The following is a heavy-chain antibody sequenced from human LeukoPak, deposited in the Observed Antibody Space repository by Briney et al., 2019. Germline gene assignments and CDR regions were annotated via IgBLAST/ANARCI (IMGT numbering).Heavy chain of an antibody. J-gene: IGHJ4*02. CDR1: GFTFSNFW. CDR2: INTDGSST. CDR3: ARTREMATPALDY. Sequence: GGSLRLSCVASGFTFSNFWMHWVRQAPGKGPVWVSRINTDGSSTNYADSVKGRFTISRDNAKNTLYLQMNSLRAEDTAVYYCARTREMATPALDYWGQGTLVTVSS. V-gene: IGHV3-74*01. D-gene: IGHD5-24*01.